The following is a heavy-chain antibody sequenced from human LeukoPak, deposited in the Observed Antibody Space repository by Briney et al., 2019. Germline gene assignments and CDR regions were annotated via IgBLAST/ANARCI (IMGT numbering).Heavy chain of an antibody. V-gene: IGHV3-33*06. D-gene: IGHD1-26*01. J-gene: IGHJ4*02. Sequence: PGGSLRLSCAASGFTFSSYGMHWVRQAPGKGLEWVAVIWYDGSNKYYADSVKGRFTISRDNSKNTLYLQMNCLRAEDTAVYYCAKDPRWDTNYYFDYWGQGTLVTVSS. CDR1: GFTFSSYG. CDR2: IWYDGSNK. CDR3: AKDPRWDTNYYFDY.